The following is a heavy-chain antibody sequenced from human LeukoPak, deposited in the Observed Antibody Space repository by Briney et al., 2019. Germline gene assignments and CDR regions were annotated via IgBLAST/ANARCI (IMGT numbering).Heavy chain of an antibody. J-gene: IGHJ4*02. V-gene: IGHV4-39*01. CDR3: ARRRYCSGGSCYDY. D-gene: IGHD2-15*01. CDR2: IYYSGST. Sequence: SETLSLTCTVSGGSISSSSYYWGWIRQPPGKGLEWIGSIYYSGSTYYNPSLKSRVTISVDTSKNQFSLKLSSVTAEDTAVYYCARRRYCSGGSCYDYWGQGTLVTVSS. CDR1: GGSISSSSYY.